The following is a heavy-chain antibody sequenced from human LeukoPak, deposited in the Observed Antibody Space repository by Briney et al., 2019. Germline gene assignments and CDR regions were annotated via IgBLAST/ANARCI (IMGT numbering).Heavy chain of an antibody. V-gene: IGHV1-69*05. D-gene: IGHD3-22*01. CDR1: GSTFSSYA. Sequence: ASVKVSCKASGSTFSSYAISWVRQAPGQGLEWMGRIIPIFGTANYAQKFQGRVTITTDESTSTAYMELSSLRSEDTAVYYCARRDYYDSSGSFDYWGQGALVTVSS. CDR2: IIPIFGTA. CDR3: ARRDYYDSSGSFDY. J-gene: IGHJ4*02.